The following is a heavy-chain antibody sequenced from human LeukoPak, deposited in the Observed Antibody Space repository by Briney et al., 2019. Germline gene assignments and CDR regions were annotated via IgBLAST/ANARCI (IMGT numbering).Heavy chain of an antibody. V-gene: IGHV1-46*01. D-gene: IGHD6-19*01. CDR2: INPSGGST. CDR3: ARDLDFVREYSSGWDARGYFDY. J-gene: IGHJ4*02. CDR1: GYTFTSYY. Sequence: ASVKVSCKASGYTFTSYYMHWVRQAPGQGLEWMGIINPSGGSTSYAQKFQGRVTMTRDTSTSTVYMELSRLRSDDTAVYYCARDLDFVREYSSGWDARGYFDYWGQGTLVTVSS.